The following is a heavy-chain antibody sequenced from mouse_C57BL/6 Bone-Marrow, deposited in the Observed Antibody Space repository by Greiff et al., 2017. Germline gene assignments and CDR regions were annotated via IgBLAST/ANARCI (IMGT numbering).Heavy chain of an antibody. J-gene: IGHJ2*01. Sequence: EVQLQQSGAELVRPGASVKLSCTASGFNIKDDYMHWVKQRPEQGLEWIGWIDPENGDTEYASKFQGKATITADTSSNTAYLQLSSLTSEDTAVYYCTNPHYYGSSFDYWGQGTTLTVSS. V-gene: IGHV14-4*01. CDR3: TNPHYYGSSFDY. CDR1: GFNIKDDY. CDR2: IDPENGDT. D-gene: IGHD1-1*01.